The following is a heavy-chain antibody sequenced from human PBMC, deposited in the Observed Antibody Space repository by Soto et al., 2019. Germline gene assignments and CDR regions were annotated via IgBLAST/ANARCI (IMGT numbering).Heavy chain of an antibody. J-gene: IGHJ4*02. Sequence: EVQLVESGGGLVQPGGALRVSCAASGFTFSSYWMHWVRQAPGTGLVWVSRINSDGSSTSYADSVKGRFTISRDNAKNTLYLQMNILRAEDTAIYYCARIGALDGLNYWGQGTLVTVSS. CDR3: ARIGALDGLNY. CDR1: GFTFSSYW. D-gene: IGHD2-2*03. V-gene: IGHV3-74*01. CDR2: INSDGSST.